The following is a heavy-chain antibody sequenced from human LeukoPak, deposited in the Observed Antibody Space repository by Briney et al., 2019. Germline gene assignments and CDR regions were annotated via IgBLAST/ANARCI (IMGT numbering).Heavy chain of an antibody. CDR3: ARVLDYYDSSGYYYAGAFDI. CDR2: IIPIFGTA. D-gene: IGHD3-22*01. CDR1: GDTFSSYA. Sequence: SVKVSCKASGDTFSSYAISWARQAPGQGLEWMGGIIPIFGTANYAQKFQGRVTITADESTSTAYMELSSLRSEDTAVYYCARVLDYYDSSGYYYAGAFDIWGQGTMVTVSS. V-gene: IGHV1-69*13. J-gene: IGHJ3*02.